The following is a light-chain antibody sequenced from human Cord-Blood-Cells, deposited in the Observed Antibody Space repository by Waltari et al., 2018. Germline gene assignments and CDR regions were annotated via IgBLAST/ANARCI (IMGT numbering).Light chain of an antibody. Sequence: DIQMTQSPSSLSASVGDRVTITCRASQSISSYLNWYQQKPGKAPKLLIYAASSLQSGLPSRFSGSGSGTDFTLTISSLQPEDFATYSFQQSYSTPYTFGQGTNLEIK. J-gene: IGKJ2*01. CDR3: QQSYSTPYT. CDR1: QSISSY. CDR2: AAS. V-gene: IGKV1-39*01.